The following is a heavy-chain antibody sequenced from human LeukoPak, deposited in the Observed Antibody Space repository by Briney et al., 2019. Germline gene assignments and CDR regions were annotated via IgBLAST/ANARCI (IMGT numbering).Heavy chain of an antibody. CDR3: ARAGGSTVSHSDY. CDR2: ISSSTSYI. D-gene: IGHD4-17*01. CDR1: GFNFSSYS. J-gene: IGHJ4*02. V-gene: IGHV3-21*01. Sequence: PGGSLRLSCAASGFNFSSYSMNWIRQAPGKGLEWVSSISSSTSYIYYADSVKGRFTISKDNAKNSLYLQMNSLRAEDTAVYYCARAGGSTVSHSDYWGQGTLVTVSS.